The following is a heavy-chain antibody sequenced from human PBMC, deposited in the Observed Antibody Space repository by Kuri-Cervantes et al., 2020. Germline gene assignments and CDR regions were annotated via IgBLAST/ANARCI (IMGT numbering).Heavy chain of an antibody. J-gene: IGHJ3*02. CDR1: GGSISSYY. CDR2: IYYSGST. CDR3: AKYYYDSSGWWLDAFDI. D-gene: IGHD3-22*01. Sequence: GSLRLSCTVSGGSISSYYWSWIRQPPGKGLEWIGYIYYSGSTNYNPSLKSRVTISVDTSKNKFSLKLGSVTAADTAVYYCAKYYYDSSGWWLDAFDIWGQGTMVTVSS. V-gene: IGHV4-59*13.